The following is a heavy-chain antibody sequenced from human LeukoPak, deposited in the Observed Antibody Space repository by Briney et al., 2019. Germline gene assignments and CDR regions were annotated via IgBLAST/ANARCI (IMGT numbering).Heavy chain of an antibody. Sequence: PSETLSLTCSVSGGSISSSDYFWGWIRQPPGKGLEWIGNIYYSGITYQNPFLKSRVTISVDTSKNQFSLKVRSVTAADTAVYYCARHGSNYDVLTGYREDYYAMDVWGQGTTVTVSS. CDR2: IYYSGIT. V-gene: IGHV4-39*01. CDR1: GGSISSSDYF. CDR3: ARHGSNYDVLTGYREDYYAMDV. D-gene: IGHD3-9*01. J-gene: IGHJ6*02.